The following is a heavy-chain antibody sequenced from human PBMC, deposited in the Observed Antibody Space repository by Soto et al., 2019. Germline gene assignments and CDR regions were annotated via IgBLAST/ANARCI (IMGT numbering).Heavy chain of an antibody. D-gene: IGHD6-19*01. Sequence: GGSLRLSCAASGFTFSSHAMSWVRQAPGKGLEWVSGISGGGGSTYYADSVKGRFTISRDTSKNTLYLQMNSLRAKDTAVYYCTKAVAAVDYWGQGTLVTVSS. CDR1: GFTFSSHA. J-gene: IGHJ4*02. V-gene: IGHV3-23*01. CDR3: TKAVAAVDY. CDR2: ISGGGGST.